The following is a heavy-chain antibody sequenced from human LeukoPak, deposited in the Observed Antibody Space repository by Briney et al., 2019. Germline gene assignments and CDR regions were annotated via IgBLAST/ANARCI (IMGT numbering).Heavy chain of an antibody. V-gene: IGHV3-30-3*01. CDR1: GFTFSSYA. D-gene: IGHD6-19*01. CDR3: ARDSAYSSGWPPGWFDP. J-gene: IGHJ5*02. Sequence: PGRSLRLSCAASGFTFSSYAMHWVRQAPGKGLEWVAVISYDGSNKYYADSVKGRFTISRDNSKNTLYLQTNSLRAEDTAVYYCARDSAYSSGWPPGWFDPWGQGTLVTVSS. CDR2: ISYDGSNK.